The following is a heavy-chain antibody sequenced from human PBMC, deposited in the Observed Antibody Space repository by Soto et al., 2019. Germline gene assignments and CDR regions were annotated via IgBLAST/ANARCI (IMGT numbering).Heavy chain of an antibody. V-gene: IGHV3-48*02. J-gene: IGHJ5*02. CDR2: ISSSSGTI. CDR3: ARKGELRMPLNWFDP. D-gene: IGHD1-7*01. CDR1: GFTFASYS. Sequence: GSLRLSCAASGFTFASYSMNWVRQAPGKGLEWLSYISSSSGTIYYADSVKGRFTISRDNAKNSLYLQMNSLRDEDTAVYYCARKGELRMPLNWFDPWSQGTLVTVSS.